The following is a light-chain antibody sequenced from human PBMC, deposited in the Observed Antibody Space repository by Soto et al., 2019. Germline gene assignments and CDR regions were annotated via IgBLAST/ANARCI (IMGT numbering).Light chain of an antibody. V-gene: IGLV2-14*01. CDR2: EVS. J-gene: IGLJ1*01. Sequence: QSALTQPASVSGSPGQSITISCTGTSSDVGGYNYVSWCQQHPGKAPKLMIYEVSNRPSGVSNRFSGSKSGNTASLTISGLQAEDEADYYCISYTSSSLYVFGTGTKLTVL. CDR1: SSDVGGYNY. CDR3: ISYTSSSLYV.